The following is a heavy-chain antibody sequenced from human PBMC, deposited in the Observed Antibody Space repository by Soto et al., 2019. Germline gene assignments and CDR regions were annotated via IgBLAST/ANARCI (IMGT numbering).Heavy chain of an antibody. V-gene: IGHV3-30-3*01. Sequence: QEQLVESGGGVVQPGRSLRLSCAASVFTFSNYAFHWFRQAPGKGLEWVAILSEDGSNQDYAGSVKGRFTISRDNSRNTIYLQINSLRPEDTAVYYCARNLSHLKFGWFDPWGQGTLVIVS. J-gene: IGHJ5*02. D-gene: IGHD3-3*02. CDR2: LSEDGSNQ. CDR3: ARNLSHLKFGWFDP. CDR1: VFTFSNYA.